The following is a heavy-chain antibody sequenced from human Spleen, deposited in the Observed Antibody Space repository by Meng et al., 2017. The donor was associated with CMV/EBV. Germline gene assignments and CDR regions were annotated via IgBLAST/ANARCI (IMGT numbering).Heavy chain of an antibody. D-gene: IGHD1-7*01. CDR1: GFTFDDYT. CDR3: ARASLSGTTWDYYYGMDV. V-gene: IGHV3-43*01. J-gene: IGHJ6*02. Sequence: GESLKISCAASGFTFDDYTMHWVRQAPGKGLEWVSLISWDGGSTYYADSVKGRFTISRGNAKNSLYLQMSSLRAEDTAVYYCARASLSGTTWDYYYGMDVWGQGTTVTVSS. CDR2: ISWDGGST.